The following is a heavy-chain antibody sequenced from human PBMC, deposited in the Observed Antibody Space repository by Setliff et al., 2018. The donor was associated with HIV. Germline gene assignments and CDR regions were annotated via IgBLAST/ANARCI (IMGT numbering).Heavy chain of an antibody. D-gene: IGHD2-15*01. CDR1: GFTFSSYW. CDR2: LNTDGSST. V-gene: IGHV3-74*03. CDR3: ARSGGDCSGISCYSLWFDP. Sequence: GGSLRLSCAASGFTFSSYWMHWVRQAPGKGLVWVSRLNTDGSSTKYADSVQGRFTVSRDNANNLLFLQMNSLRTEDTAVYYCARSGGDCSGISCYSLWFDPWGHGTLVTVSS. J-gene: IGHJ5*02.